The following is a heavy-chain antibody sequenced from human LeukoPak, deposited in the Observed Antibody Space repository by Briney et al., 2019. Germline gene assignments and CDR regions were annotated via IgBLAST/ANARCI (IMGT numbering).Heavy chain of an antibody. V-gene: IGHV4-30-4*01. CDR1: GDSISSGDYY. CDR3: ASTSYVDTAMVTEDY. D-gene: IGHD5-18*01. CDR2: IYYSGST. Sequence: PSETLSLTCTVSGDSISSGDYYWSWIRQPPGKGLEWIGYIYYSGSTYYNPSLKSRVTISVDTSKNQFSLKLSSVTAADTAVYYCASTSYVDTAMVTEDYWGQGTLVTVSS. J-gene: IGHJ4*02.